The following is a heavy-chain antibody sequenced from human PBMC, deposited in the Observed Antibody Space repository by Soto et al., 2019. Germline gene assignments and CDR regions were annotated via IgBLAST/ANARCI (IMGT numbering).Heavy chain of an antibody. CDR3: TRAVAASGTSQFDY. Sequence: EVQLVESGGGLVQPGGSLKLSCAASGFTFSGSAMHWVRQASGKGLEWVGRIRSKANSYATVYDASVKGRFTISRDDSKNTAYLQMNSLKTEDTAVYDCTRAVAASGTSQFDYWGQGTLVTVSS. V-gene: IGHV3-73*01. CDR2: IRSKANSYAT. J-gene: IGHJ4*02. D-gene: IGHD6-13*01. CDR1: GFTFSGSA.